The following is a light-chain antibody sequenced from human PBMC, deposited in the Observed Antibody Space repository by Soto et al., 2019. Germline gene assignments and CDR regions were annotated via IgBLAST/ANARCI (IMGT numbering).Light chain of an antibody. J-gene: IGKJ4*01. CDR3: QQYGSSPKVT. CDR2: GAS. Sequence: EIVLTQSPGTLSLSPGERATLSCRASQSVSSSYLAGYQQKPGQAPRLLIYGASSRATGIPDRFSGSGSGTDFTLPISRLEPEDFAVYYCQQYGSSPKVTFGGGTKVEIK. CDR1: QSVSSSY. V-gene: IGKV3-20*01.